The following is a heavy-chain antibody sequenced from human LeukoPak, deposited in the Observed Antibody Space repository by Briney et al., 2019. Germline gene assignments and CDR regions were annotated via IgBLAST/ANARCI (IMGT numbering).Heavy chain of an antibody. V-gene: IGHV5-51*01. J-gene: IGHJ4*02. CDR1: GYSFTNYW. CDR2: IYPGDSDT. CDR3: ARRANRSFWYLDY. Sequence: GESLKISCKGSGYSFTNYWIGWVRQMPGKGLEWMGIIYPGDSDTRYSPSFQGQVTISADKSISTAYLQWSSLKASDTAIYYCARRANRSFWYLDYWGQGTLVTVSS.